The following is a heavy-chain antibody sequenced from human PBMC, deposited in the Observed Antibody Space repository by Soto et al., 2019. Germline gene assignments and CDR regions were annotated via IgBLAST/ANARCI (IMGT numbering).Heavy chain of an antibody. CDR2: IYYSGST. CDR3: AREGPEGPVDY. J-gene: IGHJ4*02. V-gene: IGHV4-59*12. CDR1: GGSISSYY. Sequence: SETLSLTCTACGGSISSYYWSWIRQPPGKGLEWIGYIYYSGSTNYNPSLKSRVTISVDTSKNQFSLKLSSVTAADTAVYYCAREGPEGPVDYWGQGTLVTVS.